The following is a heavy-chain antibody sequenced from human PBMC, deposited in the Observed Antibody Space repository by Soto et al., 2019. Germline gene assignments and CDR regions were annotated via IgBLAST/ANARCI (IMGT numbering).Heavy chain of an antibody. D-gene: IGHD5-18*01. CDR3: ARVSTAMVYFDY. CDR2: IWYDGSNK. Sequence: QVQLVESGGGVVQPGRSLRLSCAASGFTFSTYGMHWVRQAPGKGLEWVAVIWYDGSNKYYADSVKGRFTISRDNSKNTLNLQMNSLRAEDTDVYYCARVSTAMVYFDYWGQGTLVTVSS. J-gene: IGHJ4*02. CDR1: GFTFSTYG. V-gene: IGHV3-33*01.